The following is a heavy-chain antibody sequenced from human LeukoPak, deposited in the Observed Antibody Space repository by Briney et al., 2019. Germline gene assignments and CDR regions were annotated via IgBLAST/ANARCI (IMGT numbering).Heavy chain of an antibody. D-gene: IGHD6-19*01. J-gene: IGHJ4*02. CDR1: GGSISSGSYY. Sequence: PSETLSLTCTVSGGSISSGSYYWGWVRQPPGKGLGWIGNIFYTGSTYYNPSLKSRVGISVDTSKNQFSLKLSSVTAADTAVYYCARLPGYASGWYFDYWGQGTLVTVSS. CDR3: ARLPGYASGWYFDY. CDR2: IFYTGST. V-gene: IGHV4-39*01.